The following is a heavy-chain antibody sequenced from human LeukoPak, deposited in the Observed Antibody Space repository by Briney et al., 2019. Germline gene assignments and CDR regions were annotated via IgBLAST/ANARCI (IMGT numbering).Heavy chain of an antibody. J-gene: IGHJ3*02. Sequence: GGSLRLSCAASGFTFSSYSMNWVRQAPGKGLEWVSYISSSSSTIYYADSVKGRFTISRDNAKNSLYLQMNSLRAEDTAVYYCAHQEGYCSGGSCYYAFDIWGQGTMVTVSS. V-gene: IGHV3-48*04. CDR3: AHQEGYCSGGSCYYAFDI. D-gene: IGHD2-15*01. CDR2: ISSSSSTI. CDR1: GFTFSSYS.